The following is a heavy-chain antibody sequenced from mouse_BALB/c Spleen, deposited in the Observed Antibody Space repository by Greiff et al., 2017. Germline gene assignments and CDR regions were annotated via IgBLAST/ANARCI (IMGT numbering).Heavy chain of an antibody. D-gene: IGHD2-3*01. J-gene: IGHJ3*01. CDR3: ARDGYSAWFAY. CDR1: GFTFSSYA. Sequence: DVMLVESGGGLVKPGGSLKLSCAASGFTFSSYAMSWVRQTPEKRLEWVASISSGGSTYYPDSVKGRFTISRDNARNILYLQMSSLRSEDTAMYYCARDGYSAWFAYWGQGTLVTVSA. V-gene: IGHV5-6-5*01. CDR2: ISSGGST.